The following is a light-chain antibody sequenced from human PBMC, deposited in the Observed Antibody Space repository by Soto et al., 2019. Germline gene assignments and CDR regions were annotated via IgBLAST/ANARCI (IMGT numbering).Light chain of an antibody. Sequence: DIQMTQSPSTLSASLGDRVTITCRASQSISSWLAWYQQKPGKAPKLLIYDASSLESGVPSRFSGSGSGTEFNLTISSLQPDDFATYYCQQYNSYSGTFGQGTKVDIK. V-gene: IGKV1-5*01. CDR3: QQYNSYSGT. CDR2: DAS. CDR1: QSISSW. J-gene: IGKJ1*01.